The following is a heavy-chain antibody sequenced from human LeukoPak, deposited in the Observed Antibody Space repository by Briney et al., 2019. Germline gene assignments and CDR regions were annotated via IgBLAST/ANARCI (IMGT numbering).Heavy chain of an antibody. CDR1: GFTFSSYW. CDR2: INTDGSST. J-gene: IGHJ6*02. CDR3: AKGDVDIVPTAYYYGMDV. Sequence: PGGSLRLSCAASGFTFSSYWMHWVRQAPGKGLVWVSRINTDGSSTNYADSVKGRFTISRDNAKNTLYLQVNSLRAEDTAVYYCAKGDVDIVPTAYYYGMDVWGQGTTVTVSS. V-gene: IGHV3-74*01. D-gene: IGHD5-12*01.